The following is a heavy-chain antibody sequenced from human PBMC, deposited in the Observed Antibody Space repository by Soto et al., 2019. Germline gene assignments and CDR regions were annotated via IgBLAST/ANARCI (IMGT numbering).Heavy chain of an antibody. CDR2: ISYDGSNK. V-gene: IGHV3-30*18. CDR3: AKDADPTYYDYVWGSYRLYYFDY. D-gene: IGHD3-16*02. Sequence: GGSLRLSCAASGFTFSSYGMHWVRQAPGKGLEWVAVISYDGSNKYYADSVKGRFTISRDNSKNTLYLQMNSLRAEDTAVYYCAKDADPTYYDYVWGSYRLYYFDYWGQGTLVTVS. CDR1: GFTFSSYG. J-gene: IGHJ4*02.